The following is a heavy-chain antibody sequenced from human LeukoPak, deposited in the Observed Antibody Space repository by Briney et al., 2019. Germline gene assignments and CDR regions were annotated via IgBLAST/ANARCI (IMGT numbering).Heavy chain of an antibody. CDR1: GFTFSDYY. CDR2: ISSSGSTI. D-gene: IGHD3-3*01. Sequence: SGGSLRLSCAASGFTFSDYYMSWIRQAPGKGLEWVSYISSSGSTIYYADSVKGRFTISRDNAKNSLYLQMNSLRAEDTAVYYCARDRGRFLPDRYYYYYGMDVWGQGTTVTVSS. V-gene: IGHV3-11*04. CDR3: ARDRGRFLPDRYYYYYGMDV. J-gene: IGHJ6*02.